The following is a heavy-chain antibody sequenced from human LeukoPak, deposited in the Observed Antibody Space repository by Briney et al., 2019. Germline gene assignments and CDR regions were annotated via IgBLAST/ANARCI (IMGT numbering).Heavy chain of an antibody. V-gene: IGHV1-3*01. CDR2: ISCGKGET. CDR1: GYTFTSYA. D-gene: IGHD5-18*01. Sequence: ASVKVSCKASGYTFTSYAIHWVRQAPGQRPEWMGWISCGKGETKYSGNLQGRVTFSRDTSATTAYMELSSLTSEDTAVYHCVRDSGYNPLWYWGQGTLVTVSS. J-gene: IGHJ4*02. CDR3: VRDSGYNPLWY.